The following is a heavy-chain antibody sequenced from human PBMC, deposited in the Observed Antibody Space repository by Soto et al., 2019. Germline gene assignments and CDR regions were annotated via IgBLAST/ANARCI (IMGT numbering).Heavy chain of an antibody. J-gene: IGHJ3*02. D-gene: IGHD6-19*01. CDR2: ISYDGSNK. Sequence: PGGSLRLSCAASGFTFSSYCIHWVRQAPGKGLEWVAVISYDGSNKYYADSGKGRFTISRDNSKNTLYLQMNSLRAEDMAVYYCAKAIAVAGPALGAFDIWGQGTMVTVSS. CDR3: AKAIAVAGPALGAFDI. CDR1: GFTFSSYC. V-gene: IGHV3-30*18.